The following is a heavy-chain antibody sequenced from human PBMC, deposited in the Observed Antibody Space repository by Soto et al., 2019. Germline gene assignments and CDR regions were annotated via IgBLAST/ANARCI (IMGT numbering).Heavy chain of an antibody. Sequence: QVRLQESGPGLVKPSQTLSLTCTVSGGSISSAAYYWSWIRQHPGKGLEWIGYVSHSGSTYYNPSLKSPVIISVATSKIQFSLSLPSVTAAATAVYYCAREYTYGSNFFDCWGQGALVTVSS. J-gene: IGHJ4*02. CDR1: GGSISSAAYY. V-gene: IGHV4-31*01. D-gene: IGHD5-18*01. CDR3: AREYTYGSNFFDC. CDR2: VSHSGST.